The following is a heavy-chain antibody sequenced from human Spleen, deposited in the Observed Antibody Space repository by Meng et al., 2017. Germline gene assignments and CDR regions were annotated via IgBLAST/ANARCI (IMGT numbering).Heavy chain of an antibody. V-gene: IGHV3-66*02. CDR2: IASGGST. CDR3: ARTDGYSSGWFAY. J-gene: IGHJ4*02. CDR1: GFTVNNSY. Sequence: GESLNISCVASGFTVNNSYMSWFLQAPGKVLEWVSVIASGGSTYYADSVKGRFTISRDNSKNTLYLKMNSMRTEDTAVYYCARTDGYSSGWFAYWGQGTLVTVSS. D-gene: IGHD6-19*01.